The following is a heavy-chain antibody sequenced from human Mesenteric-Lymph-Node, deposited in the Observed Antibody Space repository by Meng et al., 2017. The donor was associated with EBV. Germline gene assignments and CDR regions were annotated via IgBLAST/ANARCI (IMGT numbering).Heavy chain of an antibody. CDR3: SRDSIYNGQDS. J-gene: IGHJ4*02. D-gene: IGHD5-24*01. CDR2: MNPNSGAT. V-gene: IGHV1-8*01. Sequence: QGDLVQSGAEVKKPGASVKVSCNASGYTFTSYDINWVRQATGQGLEWMGWMNPNSGATGSTQKFQGRVTMTRNTSISTAYMELNSLTSEDTTVYYCSRDSIYNGQDSWGQGTLVTVSS. CDR1: GYTFTSYD.